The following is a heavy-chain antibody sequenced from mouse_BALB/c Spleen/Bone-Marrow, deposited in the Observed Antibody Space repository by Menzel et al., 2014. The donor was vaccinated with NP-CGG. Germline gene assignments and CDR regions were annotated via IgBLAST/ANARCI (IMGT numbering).Heavy chain of an antibody. CDR1: GYSITSDYA. D-gene: IGHD2-14*01. Sequence: VQLQQSGPGLVKPSQSLSLTCTVTGYSITSDYAWYWIRQFPGNKLEWMGYISYSGFTSYNPSLKSRISITRDTSKNQFFLQLNSVTTEDTATYYCSRDYRYDTWFSYWGQGTLVTVSA. J-gene: IGHJ3*01. CDR3: SRDYRYDTWFSY. V-gene: IGHV3-2*02. CDR2: ISYSGFT.